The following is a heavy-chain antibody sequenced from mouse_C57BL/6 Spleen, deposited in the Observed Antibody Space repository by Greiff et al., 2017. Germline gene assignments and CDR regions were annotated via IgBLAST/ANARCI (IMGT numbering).Heavy chain of an antibody. CDR3: ARGDLGDFDY. J-gene: IGHJ2*01. CDR2: ISYDGSN. Sequence: EVKLQESGPGLVKPSQSLSLTCSVTGYSITSGYYWNWIRQFPGNKLEWMGYISYDGSNNYNPSLKNRISITRDTSKNQFFLKLNSVTTEDTATYYCARGDLGDFDYWGQGTTLTVSS. CDR1: GYSITSGYY. D-gene: IGHD2-4*01. V-gene: IGHV3-6*01.